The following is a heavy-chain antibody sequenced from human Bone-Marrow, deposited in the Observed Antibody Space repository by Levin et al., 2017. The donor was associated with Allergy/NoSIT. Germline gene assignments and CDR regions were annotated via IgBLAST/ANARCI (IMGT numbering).Heavy chain of an antibody. Sequence: ASVKVSCKASGYTFTNYALNWVRQAPGQGFEWIGWINTNTRIPTYAQGFTGRFVISLDTSVSTTYLQINSLKSEDTATYYCARADPAEYWGQGTLVTVSS. CDR2: INTNTRIP. J-gene: IGHJ4*02. CDR3: ARADPAEY. CDR1: GYTFTNYA. V-gene: IGHV7-4-1*02.